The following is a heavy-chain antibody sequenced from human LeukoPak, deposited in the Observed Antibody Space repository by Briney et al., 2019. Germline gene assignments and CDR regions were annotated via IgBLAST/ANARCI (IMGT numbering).Heavy chain of an antibody. J-gene: IGHJ4*02. D-gene: IGHD2-15*01. Sequence: GGSLRLSCAASGFTFTNYAMTWVRQAPGKGLEWVSAITARGGSTYYADSVKGRFTISRDNSKNTLYLQMNSLRAEDTAVYYCAKDLRGGSDYWGQGTLVTVSS. V-gene: IGHV3-23*01. CDR2: ITARGGST. CDR3: AKDLRGGSDY. CDR1: GFTFTNYA.